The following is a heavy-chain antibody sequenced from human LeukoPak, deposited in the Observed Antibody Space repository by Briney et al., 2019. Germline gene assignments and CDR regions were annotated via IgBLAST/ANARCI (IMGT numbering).Heavy chain of an antibody. D-gene: IGHD5-18*01. CDR1: GGSFSGYY. J-gene: IGHJ6*03. V-gene: IGHV4-34*01. CDR2: INHSGST. Sequence: SETLSLTCAVYGGSFSGYYWSWIRQPPGKGLEGIGEINHSGSTNYNPSLKSRVTISVDTSKNQFSLKLSSVTAADTAVYYCARRAGYSYGLYYYYYYMDVWGKGTTVTISS. CDR3: ARRAGYSYGLYYYYYYMDV.